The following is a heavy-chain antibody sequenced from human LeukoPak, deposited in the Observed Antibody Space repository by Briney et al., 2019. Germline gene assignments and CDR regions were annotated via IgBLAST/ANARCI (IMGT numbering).Heavy chain of an antibody. CDR3: ARGETMDV. J-gene: IGHJ6*03. D-gene: IGHD5-24*01. V-gene: IGHV3-7*01. Sequence: PGGSLRLSCVALEFSFETYWMSWVRQAPGKGPEWVADINEDGSEKHYVGSVRGRFTISRDNADNSLHLQMNSLRPEDMAVYYCARGETMDVWGKGTLVTVSS. CDR1: EFSFETYW. CDR2: INEDGSEK.